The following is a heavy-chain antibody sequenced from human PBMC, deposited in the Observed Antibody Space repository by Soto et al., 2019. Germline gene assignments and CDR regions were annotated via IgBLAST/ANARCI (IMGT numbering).Heavy chain of an antibody. CDR3: ARAGPLGYCTGGNCPDYYYYGMDV. Sequence: ASVKVSCKASGHTFTTYAIHWVRQAPGQRLEWMGWINAGNGNTKYSQKFQGRVTITSDTSASTAYMELSSLRSEDTAVYYCARAGPLGYCTGGNCPDYYYYGMDVWGQGTTVTVSS. D-gene: IGHD2-15*01. V-gene: IGHV1-3*01. CDR2: INAGNGNT. CDR1: GHTFTTYA. J-gene: IGHJ6*02.